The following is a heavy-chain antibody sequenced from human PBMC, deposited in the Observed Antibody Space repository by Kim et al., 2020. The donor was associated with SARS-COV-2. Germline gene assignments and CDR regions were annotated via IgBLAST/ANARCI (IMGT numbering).Heavy chain of an antibody. CDR1: GGSVSSGSYY. CDR2: IYYSGST. Sequence: SETLSLTCTVSGGSVSSGSYYWSWIRQPPGKGLEWIGYIYYSGSTNYNPSLKSRVTISVDTSKNQFSLKLSSVTAADTAVYYCAREKFANFDYWGQGTLVTVSS. J-gene: IGHJ4*02. CDR3: AREKFANFDY. V-gene: IGHV4-61*01.